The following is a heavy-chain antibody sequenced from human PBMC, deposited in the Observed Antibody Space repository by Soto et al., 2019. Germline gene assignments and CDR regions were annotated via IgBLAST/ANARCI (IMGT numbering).Heavy chain of an antibody. V-gene: IGHV5-10-1*01. CDR3: ARQIYDSDTGPNFQYYFDS. CDR2: IDPSDSQT. J-gene: IGHJ4*02. Sequence: GESLKISWKGAVDSFAGYWITWVRQKTGIGLEWMGRIDPSDSQTYYSPSFRGHVTISATKSITTVFLQWSSLRASDTAMYYCARQIYDSDTGPNFQYYFDSWGQGTPVTVSS. CDR1: VDSFAGYW. D-gene: IGHD3-22*01.